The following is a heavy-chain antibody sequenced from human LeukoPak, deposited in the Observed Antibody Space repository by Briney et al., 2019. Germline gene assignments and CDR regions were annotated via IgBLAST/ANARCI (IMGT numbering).Heavy chain of an antibody. CDR1: GGTFSSYA. V-gene: IGHV1-69*13. J-gene: IGHJ4*02. D-gene: IGHD5-18*01. CDR2: IIPIFGTA. CDR3: ASQNTAMVYTYFDY. Sequence: SVKVSCKASGGTFSSYAISWVRQAPGQGLEWMGGIIPIFGTANYAQKFQGRVTITADESTSTAYMELSSLRSEDTAVYYCASQNTAMVYTYFDYWGQGILVTVSS.